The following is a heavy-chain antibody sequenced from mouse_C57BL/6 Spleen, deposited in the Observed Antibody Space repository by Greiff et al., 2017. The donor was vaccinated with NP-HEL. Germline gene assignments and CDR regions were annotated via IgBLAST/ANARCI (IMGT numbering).Heavy chain of an antibody. CDR3: AREGVVGFAY. Sequence: EVQLQQSGPGLVKPSQSLSLTCSVTGYSITSGYYWNWIRQFPGNKLEWMGYISYDGSNNYNPSLKNRISITRDTSKNQFFLKLNSVTTEDTATYYCAREGVVGFAYWGQGTLVTVSA. V-gene: IGHV3-6*01. J-gene: IGHJ3*01. CDR1: GYSITSGYY. CDR2: ISYDGSN.